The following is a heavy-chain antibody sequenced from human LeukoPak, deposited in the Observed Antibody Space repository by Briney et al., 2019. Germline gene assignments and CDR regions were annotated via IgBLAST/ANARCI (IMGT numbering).Heavy chain of an antibody. CDR2: IKEDGSEK. CDR3: ARGQQMVRDLDY. CDR1: GFTFSSYW. J-gene: IGHJ4*02. Sequence: GGSLRLSCAASGFTFSSYWMSWVRQAPGKGMEWVAYIKEDGSEKYYADSVKGRFTISRDNAKKSLYLQMNSLRAEDTAVYYCARGQQMVRDLDYWGQGILVTVSS. V-gene: IGHV3-7*01. D-gene: IGHD6-13*01.